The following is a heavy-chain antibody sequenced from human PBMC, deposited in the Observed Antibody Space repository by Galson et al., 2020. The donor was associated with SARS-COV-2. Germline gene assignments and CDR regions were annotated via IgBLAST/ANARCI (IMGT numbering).Heavy chain of an antibody. CDR3: PSRNYVFWSGDYTGVDYYYYYMDV. J-gene: IGHJ6*03. Sequence: GESLKISCQGSGYSFPSYWIDRVPQTPGKGLELMGIIYPCDSDPRYTPSFQGQVTISADNSISTPYLQGRSLKASDTAMYYCPSRNYVFWSGDYTGVDYYYYYMDVWGNGTTVTVSS. D-gene: IGHD3-3*01. CDR1: GYSFPSYW. CDR2: IYPCDSDP. V-gene: IGHV5-51*01.